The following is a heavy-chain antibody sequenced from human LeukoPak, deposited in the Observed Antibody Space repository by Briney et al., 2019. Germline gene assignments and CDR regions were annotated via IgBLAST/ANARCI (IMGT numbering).Heavy chain of an antibody. CDR2: ISYDGSNK. Sequence: TFXXXAMHWVRQXPGKGLEWVAVISYDGSNKYYADSVKGRFTISRDNSKNTLYLQMNSLRAEDTAVYYCARPVHYYDSSGYYTWGQGTLVTVSS. CDR3: ARPVHYYDSSGYYT. V-gene: IGHV3-30-3*01. D-gene: IGHD3-22*01. CDR1: TFXXXA. J-gene: IGHJ5*02.